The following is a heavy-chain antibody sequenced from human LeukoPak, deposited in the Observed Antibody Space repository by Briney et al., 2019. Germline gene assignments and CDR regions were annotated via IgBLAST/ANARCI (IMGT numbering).Heavy chain of an antibody. J-gene: IGHJ4*02. CDR1: GGTFSSYA. D-gene: IGHD5-12*01. CDR2: IIPIFGTA. V-gene: IGHV1-69*13. CDR3: ARVYSGYGLYYFDY. Sequence: GASVKVSCKASGGTFSSYAISWVRQAPGQGLEWMGGIIPIFGTANYAQKFQGRVTITADESTSTAYMELSSLRSEDTAVYYCARVYSGYGLYYFDYWGQGTLVTVSS.